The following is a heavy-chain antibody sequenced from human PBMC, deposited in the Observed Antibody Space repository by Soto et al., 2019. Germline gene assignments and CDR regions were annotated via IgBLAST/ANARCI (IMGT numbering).Heavy chain of an antibody. V-gene: IGHV4-31*03. CDR3: ARMGLHLGELSRNWFDP. Sequence: QVQLQESGPGLVKPSQTLSLSCSISGGSITSANYYWTWIRLFPGKGLEWIGYIYSSGTTHYNPSLKSRATISLDTTNNQFALEVKSATAADTAVYYCARMGLHLGELSRNWFDPWGQGSLVTVSS. CDR1: GGSITSANYY. D-gene: IGHD3-16*02. J-gene: IGHJ5*02. CDR2: IYSSGTT.